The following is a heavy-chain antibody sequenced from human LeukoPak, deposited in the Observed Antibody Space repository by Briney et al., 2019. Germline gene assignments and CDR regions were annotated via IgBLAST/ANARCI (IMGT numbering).Heavy chain of an antibody. D-gene: IGHD2-15*01. V-gene: IGHV3-21*01. J-gene: IGHJ3*02. CDR2: ISRSSNYK. Sequence: GGSLRLSCAASGFTFSSYSMNWVRQAPGKGLEWVSSISRSSNYKYYADSVKGRFTISRDNAKNSLYLQMNSLRADDTAVYYCARETYCSGGSCYKGNAFDIWGQGTMVTVSS. CDR3: ARETYCSGGSCYKGNAFDI. CDR1: GFTFSSYS.